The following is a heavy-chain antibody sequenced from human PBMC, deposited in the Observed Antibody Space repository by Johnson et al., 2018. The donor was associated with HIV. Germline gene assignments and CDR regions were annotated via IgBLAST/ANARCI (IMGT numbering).Heavy chain of an antibody. CDR3: ARASTTVTTGDDAFDI. D-gene: IGHD4-17*01. Sequence: QVQLVESGGGLVKPRGSLRLSCAASGFIFRAYYMRWIRQAPGQGLEWVSYISSSCSSIYYADSVTGRFTISRDNAKSSLYLQMNGLRAEDTAVYYCARASTTVTTGDDAFDIWGQGTMVTVSS. J-gene: IGHJ3*02. V-gene: IGHV3-11*04. CDR2: ISSSCSSI. CDR1: GFIFRAYY.